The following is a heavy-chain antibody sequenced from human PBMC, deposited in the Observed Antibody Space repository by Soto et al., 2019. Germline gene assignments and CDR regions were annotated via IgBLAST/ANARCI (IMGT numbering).Heavy chain of an antibody. Sequence: QVQLVQSGAEVKKPGSSVKVSCKSSGYTFSKNAIHWVRQAPGQRPEWMGWINAGTGNTRYSQRSQDRVTITRNASARTAYLELSILTSEETAVYYCARGARGRNPLCDHWGQGTIGTVSA. V-gene: IGHV1-3*01. CDR2: INAGTGNT. D-gene: IGHD1-26*01. CDR3: ARGARGRNPLCDH. J-gene: IGHJ4*02. CDR1: GYTFSKNA.